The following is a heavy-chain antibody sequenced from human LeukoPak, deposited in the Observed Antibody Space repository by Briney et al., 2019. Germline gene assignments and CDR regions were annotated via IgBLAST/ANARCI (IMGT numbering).Heavy chain of an antibody. CDR3: ARDSRALLWFGELPYYIDV. D-gene: IGHD3-10*01. J-gene: IGHJ6*03. V-gene: IGHV3-7*01. CDR2: IKQDGSEK. Sequence: GGSLRLSCAASGFTFSSYWMSWVRQAPGKGLEWVANIKQDGSEKYYVDSVKGRFTISRDNAKNSLYLQMNSLRAEDTAVYYCARDSRALLWFGELPYYIDVWGKGTTVTISS. CDR1: GFTFSSYW.